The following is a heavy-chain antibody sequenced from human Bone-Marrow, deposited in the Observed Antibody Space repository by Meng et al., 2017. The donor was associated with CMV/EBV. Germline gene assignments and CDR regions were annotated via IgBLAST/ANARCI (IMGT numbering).Heavy chain of an antibody. V-gene: IGHV3-11*04. D-gene: IGHD3-9*01. J-gene: IGHJ6*02. CDR2: ISSSGSTI. Sequence: GESLKISCAASGFTFSDYYMSWIRQAPGKGLEWVSYISSSGSTIYYADSVKGRFTISRDNAKNSLYLQMNSLRAEDTAVYYCARGDSIRLRYFDWLPPGYYYGMDVWGQGTTVTVSS. CDR1: GFTFSDYY. CDR3: ARGDSIRLRYFDWLPPGYYYGMDV.